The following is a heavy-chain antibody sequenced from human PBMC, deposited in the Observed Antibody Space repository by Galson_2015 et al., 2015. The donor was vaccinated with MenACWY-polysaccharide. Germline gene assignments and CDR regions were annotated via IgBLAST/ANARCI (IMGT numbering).Heavy chain of an antibody. J-gene: IGHJ6*03. Sequence: QSGAEVKKPGASVKVSCKASGYTFTSYGISWVRQAPAQALEWMGWISAYNGNTNYAQKLQGRVTMTTDTSTSTAYMELRSLRSDDTAVYYCARDSVLRDYDFWSGYTNYYYYYMDVWGKGTTVTVSS. CDR2: ISAYNGNT. D-gene: IGHD3-3*01. CDR3: ARDSVLRDYDFWSGYTNYYYYYMDV. V-gene: IGHV1-18*01. CDR1: GYTFTSYG.